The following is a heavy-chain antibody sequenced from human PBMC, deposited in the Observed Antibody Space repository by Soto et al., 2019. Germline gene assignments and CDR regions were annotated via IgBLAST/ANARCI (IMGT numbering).Heavy chain of an antibody. CDR1: GGSISRYY. CDR3: ARDRLANWFDP. V-gene: IGHV4-59*01. J-gene: IGHJ5*02. CDR2: IYYSENT. D-gene: IGHD3-9*01. Sequence: PSETLSLTGTVSGGSISRYYWNWIRQPPGKRLEWIGYIYYSENTKYNPSLKSRVTISVDTSKNQFSLKLSSVTAADTAVYYCARDRLANWFDPWGQGTLVTVSS.